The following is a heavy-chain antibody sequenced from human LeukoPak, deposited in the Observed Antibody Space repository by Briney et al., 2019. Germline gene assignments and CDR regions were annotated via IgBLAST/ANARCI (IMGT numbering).Heavy chain of an antibody. J-gene: IGHJ3*02. CDR1: GFTFSSYG. D-gene: IGHD2-8*02. CDR3: AKPSILLGDAFRI. CDR2: ISYGGSNK. V-gene: IGHV3-30*18. Sequence: PAGSLRLSCAASGFTFSSYGMHWVRQALGKGLEWVAVISYGGSNKYYADSVKGRFTISRDISKNKLYLHMNSLRAEDTAVYYCAKPSILLGDAFRICGEGAIVTVSS.